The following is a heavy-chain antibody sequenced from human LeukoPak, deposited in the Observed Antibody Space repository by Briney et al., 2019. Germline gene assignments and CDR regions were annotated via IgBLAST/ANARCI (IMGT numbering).Heavy chain of an antibody. CDR2: ISSSGRNI. D-gene: IGHD3-22*01. V-gene: IGHV3-48*03. Sequence: GGSVSLSRAASGFIFSSYEMNGVRQAAGRGLEGVSYISSSGRNISYADSVRGRFTIPRDNAEKSLYLQMNSLIAADEALYYCHLYDSSGLYITHYWGQGTLVTVSS. CDR1: GFIFSSYE. CDR3: HLYDSSGLYITHY. J-gene: IGHJ4*02.